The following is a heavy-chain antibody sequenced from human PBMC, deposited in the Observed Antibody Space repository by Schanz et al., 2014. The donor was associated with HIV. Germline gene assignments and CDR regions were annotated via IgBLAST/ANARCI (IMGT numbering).Heavy chain of an antibody. CDR2: ISFDGSNK. J-gene: IGHJ4*02. V-gene: IGHV3-30*18. Sequence: QVQLLESGGGVVQPVLILSCAASGFSFSNYGMHWVRQAPGKGLEWVAVISFDGSNKYYADSVKGRFTISRDNSKNMLFLQMNSLRAEDTAVYYCAKDISNYYDSSAFDYWGQGTLVSVPS. CDR3: AKDISNYYDSSAFDY. D-gene: IGHD3-22*01. CDR1: GFSFSNYG.